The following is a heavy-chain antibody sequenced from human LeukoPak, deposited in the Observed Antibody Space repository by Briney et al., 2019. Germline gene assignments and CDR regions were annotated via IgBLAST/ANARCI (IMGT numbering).Heavy chain of an antibody. CDR1: GGSVSNNLHY. J-gene: IGHJ4*02. CDR3: ARLTKGRYFDYIFDY. D-gene: IGHD3-9*01. CDR2: INYIGSS. Sequence: SETLSLTCSVSGGSVSNNLHYWGWIRQPPGKGLEWIGNINYIGSSAYNPSLRSRVTVSVDTSKNQFSLKMRSVTAADTAVYYCARLTKGRYFDYIFDYWGQGSLVTVSS. V-gene: IGHV4-39*01.